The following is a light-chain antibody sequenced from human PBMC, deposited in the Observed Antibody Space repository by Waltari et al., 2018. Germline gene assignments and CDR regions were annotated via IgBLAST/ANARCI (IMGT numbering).Light chain of an antibody. CDR1: RSNIGNNS. V-gene: IGLV1-44*01. CDR2: NTN. CDR3: SSWDDSLNGPA. Sequence: QSVLTQPPSASGTPGQRVTISCSGSRSNIGNNSVNWYQQLPRTAPKLLMYNTNQRPSGVPDRFSGSRSGTSASLAISGLQSEDEGDYYFSSWDDSLNGPAFGGGTKVTVL. J-gene: IGLJ3*02.